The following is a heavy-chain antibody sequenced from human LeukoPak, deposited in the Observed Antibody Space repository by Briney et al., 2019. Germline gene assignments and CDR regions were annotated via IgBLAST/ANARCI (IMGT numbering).Heavy chain of an antibody. V-gene: IGHV3-74*01. Sequence: GGSLRLSCAASGFTFSSYAMGWVRQAPGKGLVWVSRINTDGSNTGYADFVKGRFTISRDNAKNTLYLQMNSLRVEDTAVYYCVSGLISAANTNYWGQGTLVTVSS. CDR1: GFTFSSYA. D-gene: IGHD6-13*01. CDR3: VSGLISAANTNY. CDR2: INTDGSNT. J-gene: IGHJ4*02.